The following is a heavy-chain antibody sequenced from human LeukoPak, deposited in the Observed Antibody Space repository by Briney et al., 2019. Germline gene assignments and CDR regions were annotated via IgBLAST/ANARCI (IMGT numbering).Heavy chain of an antibody. J-gene: IGHJ4*02. CDR3: ARREISSSSLRY. CDR1: GGSMTTYY. V-gene: IGHV4-59*08. Sequence: SETLSLTCTVSGGSMTTYYWNWIRQPPGKGLEWIGYIYYSGSTNYNPSLESRVTISVDTPKSQFSLKLSSVTAADTAVYYCARREISSSSLRYWGQGTLVTVSS. CDR2: IYYSGST. D-gene: IGHD6-6*01.